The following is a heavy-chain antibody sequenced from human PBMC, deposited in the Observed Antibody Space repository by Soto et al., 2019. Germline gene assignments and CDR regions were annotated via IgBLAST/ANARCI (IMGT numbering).Heavy chain of an antibody. CDR1: GFTFRSYA. J-gene: IGHJ4*02. CDR3: AREYCSGRSCYYLDY. D-gene: IGHD2-15*01. Sequence: QVQLVESGGGVVQPGRSLRLSCAASGFTFRSYAMHWVRQAPGKGLEWVAVISYDGSNKYYADSVKGRFTISRDNSKNTLYLQMNSLRTEDTAVYYCAREYCSGRSCYYLDYWGQGTLVNVSS. CDR2: ISYDGSNK. V-gene: IGHV3-30-3*01.